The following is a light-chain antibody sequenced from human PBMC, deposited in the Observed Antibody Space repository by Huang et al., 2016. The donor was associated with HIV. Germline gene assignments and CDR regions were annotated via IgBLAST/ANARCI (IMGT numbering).Light chain of an antibody. CDR3: QQYGSSPLT. J-gene: IGKJ4*01. CDR1: QSVSSSY. V-gene: IGKV3-20*01. Sequence: EIVLTQSPGTLSLSSGERATLSCRASQSVSSSYLAWYQQKPGQAPRLLISGASSRATDIPDRFSGSGSGTDFTLTISRLEPEDFAVYYCQQYGSSPLTFGGGTKVEI. CDR2: GAS.